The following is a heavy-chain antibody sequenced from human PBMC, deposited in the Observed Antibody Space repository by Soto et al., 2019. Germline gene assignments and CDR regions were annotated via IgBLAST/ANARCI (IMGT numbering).Heavy chain of an antibody. D-gene: IGHD3-3*01. CDR1: GYSFTSYW. Sequence: PGESLKISCKGSGYSFTSYWIGWVRQMPGKGLEWMGRIDPSDSYTNYSPSFQGHVTISADKSISTAYLQWSSLKASDTAMYYCARHDVAIFGVVIMAPYYYYYGMDVWGQGTTVTVSS. J-gene: IGHJ6*02. V-gene: IGHV5-10-1*01. CDR2: IDPSDSYT. CDR3: ARHDVAIFGVVIMAPYYYYYGMDV.